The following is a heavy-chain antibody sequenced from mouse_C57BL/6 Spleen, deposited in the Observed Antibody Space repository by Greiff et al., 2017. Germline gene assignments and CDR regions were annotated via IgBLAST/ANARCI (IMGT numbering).Heavy chain of an antibody. D-gene: IGHD1-1*01. CDR2: IYPGDGDT. CDR3: ARDYYGSSHGYFDY. J-gene: IGHJ2*01. Sequence: QVQLKESGPELVKPGASVKISCKASGYAFSSSWMNWVKQRPGKGLEWIGRIYPGDGDTNYNGKFKGKATLTADKSSSTAYMQLSSLTSEDSAVYFCARDYYGSSHGYFDYWGQGTTLTVSS. V-gene: IGHV1-82*01. CDR1: GYAFSSSW.